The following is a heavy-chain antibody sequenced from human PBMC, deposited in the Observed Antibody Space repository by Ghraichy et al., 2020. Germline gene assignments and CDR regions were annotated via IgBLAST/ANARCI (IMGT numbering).Heavy chain of an antibody. CDR1: GFIFSTYS. D-gene: IGHD3/OR15-3a*01. Sequence: GGSLRLSCAASGFIFSTYSMNWVRQAPGKGLEWVSSISSSGNDIFYGDSVKGRFTMSRDNAKNSLYLQMNNLRAEDTAVYYCARDRDVDSVPGRLRNWFDPWGHGTLVTVSS. V-gene: IGHV3-21*01. J-gene: IGHJ5*02. CDR2: ISSSGNDI. CDR3: ARDRDVDSVPGRLRNWFDP.